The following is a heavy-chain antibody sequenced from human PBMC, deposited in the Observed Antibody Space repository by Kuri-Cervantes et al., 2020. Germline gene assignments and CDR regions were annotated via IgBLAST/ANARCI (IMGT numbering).Heavy chain of an antibody. Sequence: GGSLRLSCAASGFTFSGSAMHWVRQASGKGLEWVGRIRSKANSYATAYAASVKGRFTISRDDSKNTAYLQMNSLKTEDTAVYYCTTDRGVLLWFGEFTDYYFDYWGQGTLVTVSS. CDR2: IRSKANSYAT. CDR3: TTDRGVLLWFGEFTDYYFDY. CDR1: GFTFSGSA. V-gene: IGHV3-73*01. D-gene: IGHD3-10*01. J-gene: IGHJ4*02.